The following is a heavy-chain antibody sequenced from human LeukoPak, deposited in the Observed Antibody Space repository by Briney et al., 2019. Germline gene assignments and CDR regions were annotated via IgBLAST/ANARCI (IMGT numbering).Heavy chain of an antibody. CDR3: ARGRDDFPFYYYGSGSSFDY. CDR2: MNPNSGNT. V-gene: IGHV1-8*03. J-gene: IGHJ4*02. Sequence: ASVKVSCKASGYTFTSYDINWVRQATGQGLEWMGWMNPNSGNTGYAQKFQGRVTITRNTSISTAYMELSSLRSEATAVYYCARGRDDFPFYYYGSGSSFDYWGQGTLVTVSS. CDR1: GYTFTSYD. D-gene: IGHD3-10*01.